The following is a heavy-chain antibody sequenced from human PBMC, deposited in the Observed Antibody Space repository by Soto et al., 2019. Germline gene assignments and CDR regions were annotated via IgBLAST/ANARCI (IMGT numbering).Heavy chain of an antibody. CDR3: ARDNKGFDY. Sequence: SETLSLTCTVSGGSISSYYWSWIRQPPGKGLEWIGYIYYSGSTNYNPSLKSRVTISVDTSKNQFSLKLSSVTAADTAVYYCARDNKGFDYWGQGTLVTVSS. CDR2: IYYSGST. J-gene: IGHJ4*02. V-gene: IGHV4-59*12. CDR1: GGSISSYY.